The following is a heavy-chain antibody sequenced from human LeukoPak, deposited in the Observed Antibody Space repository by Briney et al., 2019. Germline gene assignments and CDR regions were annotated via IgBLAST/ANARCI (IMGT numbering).Heavy chain of an antibody. CDR2: INHSGST. D-gene: IGHD3-3*01. CDR1: GGSFGGYY. J-gene: IGHJ4*02. V-gene: IGHV4-34*01. CDR3: ARGSPSYDFWSGYHPPYFDY. Sequence: SETLSLTCAVYGGSFGGYYWSWIRQPPGKGLEWIGEINHSGSTNYNPSLKSRVTISVDTSKNQFSLKLSSVTAADTAVYYCARGSPSYDFWSGYHPPYFDYWGQGTLVTVSS.